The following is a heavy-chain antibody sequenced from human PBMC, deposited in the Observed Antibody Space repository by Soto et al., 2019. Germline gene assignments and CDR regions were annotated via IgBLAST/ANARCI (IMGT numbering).Heavy chain of an antibody. CDR1: GGTFSCYA. D-gene: IGHD3-10*02. CDR3: ARDLGSSRNVRYHYYYYGMDV. J-gene: IGHJ6*02. CDR2: IIPIFGTA. V-gene: IGHV1-69*13. Sequence: GASVKVSCKASGGTFSCYAISWVRQAPGQGLEWMGGIIPIFGTANYAQKFQGRVTITADESTSTAYMELSSLRSEDTAVYYCARDLGSSRNVRYHYYYYGMDVWGQGTTVTVSS.